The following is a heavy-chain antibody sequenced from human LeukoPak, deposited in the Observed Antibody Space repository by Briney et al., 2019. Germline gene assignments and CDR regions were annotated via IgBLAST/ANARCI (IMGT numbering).Heavy chain of an antibody. CDR1: GGSFRGYY. CDR3: ARGIAAAGKGFDY. CDR2: INHGGST. J-gene: IGHJ4*02. Sequence: PSETLSLTCAVYGGSFRGYYWSWIRQPPGRGVEWMGEINHGGSTNYNPSLKSRVTISVDTSKLHFSLKLSSVTAADTAVYYCARGIAAAGKGFDYWGQGTLVTVSS. V-gene: IGHV4-34*01. D-gene: IGHD6-13*01.